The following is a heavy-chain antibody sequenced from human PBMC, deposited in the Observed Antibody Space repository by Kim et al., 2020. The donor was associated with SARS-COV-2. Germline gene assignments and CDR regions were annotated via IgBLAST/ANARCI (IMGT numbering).Heavy chain of an antibody. CDR1: GFTFDDYA. D-gene: IGHD2-2*01. CDR3: AKYNRYCSSTSCRYYYYG. J-gene: IGHJ6*01. V-gene: IGHV3-9*01. CDR2: ISWNSGSI. Sequence: GGSLRLSCAASGFTFDDYAMHWVRQAPGKGLEWVSGISWNSGSIGYADSVKGRFTISRDNAKNSLYLQMNSLRAEDTALYYCAKYNRYCSSTSCRYYYYG.